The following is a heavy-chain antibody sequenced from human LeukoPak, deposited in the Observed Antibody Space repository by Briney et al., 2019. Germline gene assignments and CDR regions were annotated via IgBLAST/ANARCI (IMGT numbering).Heavy chain of an antibody. V-gene: IGHV3-30-3*01. CDR1: GFTFSSYA. J-gene: IGHJ5*02. CDR3: ARDVSPRYSSAWYWFDP. D-gene: IGHD6-19*01. Sequence: GGSLRLSCAASGFTFSSYAMHWVRQAPGKGLEWVAVISYDGSSKYYADSVKGRFTISRDNTKNTLFLEMSSLRREDTAVYYCARDVSPRYSSAWYWFDPWGQGTLVTVSS. CDR2: ISYDGSSK.